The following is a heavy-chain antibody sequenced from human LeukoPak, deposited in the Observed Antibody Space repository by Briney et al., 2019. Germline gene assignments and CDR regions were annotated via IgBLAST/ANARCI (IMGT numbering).Heavy chain of an antibody. CDR1: GYTFTGYY. J-gene: IGHJ4*02. CDR3: ARDYDILTGYIGY. Sequence: ASVKVSCKASGYTFTGYYMHWVRQAPGQGLEWMGWINPNSGGTNYAQKFQGWVTMTRDTSTSTVYMELSSLRSEDTAVYYCARDYDILTGYIGYWGQGTLVTVSS. CDR2: INPNSGGT. V-gene: IGHV1-2*04. D-gene: IGHD3-9*01.